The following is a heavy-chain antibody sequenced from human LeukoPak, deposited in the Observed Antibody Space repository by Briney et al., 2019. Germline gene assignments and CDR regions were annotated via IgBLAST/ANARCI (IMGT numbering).Heavy chain of an antibody. J-gene: IGHJ6*02. V-gene: IGHV3-21*01. CDR1: GFTFSSYS. Sequence: MTGGSLRLSCAASGFTFSSYSMNWVRQAPGKGLEWVSSISSSSSYIYYADSVKGRFTISRDNAKNSLYLQMNSLRAEDTAVYYCARGQVGSYAYYYYYGMDVWGQGTTVTVSS. D-gene: IGHD1-26*01. CDR2: ISSSSSYI. CDR3: ARGQVGSYAYYYYYGMDV.